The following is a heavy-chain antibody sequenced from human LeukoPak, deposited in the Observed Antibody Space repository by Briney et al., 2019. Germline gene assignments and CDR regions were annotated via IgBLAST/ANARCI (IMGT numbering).Heavy chain of an antibody. CDR2: ISSSSSII. Sequence: GGSLRLSCAASGFTFSSYSMNWVRQAPGKGLEWVSYISSSSSIIYYADSVKGRFTISRDNAKNSLCLQMNSLRDEDAAVYYCAREGPRRDFDYWGQGTLVTVSS. J-gene: IGHJ4*02. CDR3: AREGPRRDFDY. V-gene: IGHV3-48*02. CDR1: GFTFSSYS.